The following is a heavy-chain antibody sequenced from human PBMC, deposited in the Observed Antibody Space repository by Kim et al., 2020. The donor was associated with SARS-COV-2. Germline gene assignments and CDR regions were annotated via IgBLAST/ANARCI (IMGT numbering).Heavy chain of an antibody. J-gene: IGHJ3*02. CDR1: GFTFSSYG. CDR3: ARDFRFEEDDAFDI. CDR2: IWYDGSNK. Sequence: GGSLRLSCAASGFTFSSYGMHWVRQAPGKGLEWVAVIWYDGSNKYYADSVKGRFTISRDNSKNTLYLQMNSLRAEDTAVYYCARDFRFEEDDAFDIWGQGTMVTVSS. D-gene: IGHD3-10*01. V-gene: IGHV3-33*01.